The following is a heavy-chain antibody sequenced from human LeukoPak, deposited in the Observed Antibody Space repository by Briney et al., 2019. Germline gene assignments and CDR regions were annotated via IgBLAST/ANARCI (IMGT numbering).Heavy chain of an antibody. V-gene: IGHV4-59*08. Sequence: PSGTLSLTCTVSGASISSYYWSWIRQPPGKGLERIGYVSDSGSTNYNPSLKSRVTISVDTSKNQFSLKLSSVTAADTAVYYCARQNGQLVNYWGQGILVTVSS. J-gene: IGHJ4*02. CDR1: GASISSYY. CDR3: ARQNGQLVNY. D-gene: IGHD6-6*01. CDR2: VSDSGST.